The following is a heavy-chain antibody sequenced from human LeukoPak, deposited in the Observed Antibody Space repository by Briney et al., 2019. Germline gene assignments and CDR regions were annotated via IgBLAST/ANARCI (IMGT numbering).Heavy chain of an antibody. CDR1: GFTFSSYA. CDR3: APGDAFDF. Sequence: GGSLRLSCAASGFTFSSYAMSWVRQAPGKGLEWVSAISGSGGSTYYADSVKGRFTISRDNSRDTLYLQMNSLRPEDTAVYYCAPGDAFDFWGQGTMVTVSS. J-gene: IGHJ3*01. CDR2: ISGSGGST. V-gene: IGHV3-23*01.